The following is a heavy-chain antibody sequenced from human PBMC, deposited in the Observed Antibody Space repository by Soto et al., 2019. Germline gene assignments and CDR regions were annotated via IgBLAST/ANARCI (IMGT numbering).Heavy chain of an antibody. D-gene: IGHD6-6*01. V-gene: IGHV1-18*01. J-gene: IGHJ6*02. CDR3: ARDGGSIAARRYYYGMDV. CDR2: ISAYNGNT. CDR1: GYTFTSYG. Sequence: ASVKVSCKASGYTFTSYGISWVRQAPGQGLEWMGWISAYNGNTNYAQKLQGRVTMTRDTSTSTAYMERSRLRSDDTAVYYCARDGGSIAARRYYYGMDVWGQGTTVTVSS.